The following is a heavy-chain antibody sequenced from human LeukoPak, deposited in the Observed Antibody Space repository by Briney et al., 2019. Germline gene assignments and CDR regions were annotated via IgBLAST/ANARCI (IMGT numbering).Heavy chain of an antibody. J-gene: IGHJ5*02. CDR3: ASGLFVGTTRNWFDP. V-gene: IGHV1-8*01. D-gene: IGHD1-26*01. CDR1: GYTFTSYD. CDR2: MNPNSGNT. Sequence: ASVKVSCKASGYTFTSYDINWVRQATGQGLEWMGWMNPNSGNTGYAQKFQGRVTMTRNTSISTAYMELSSLRSEDTAVYYCASGLFVGTTRNWFDPWGQGTLVTVSS.